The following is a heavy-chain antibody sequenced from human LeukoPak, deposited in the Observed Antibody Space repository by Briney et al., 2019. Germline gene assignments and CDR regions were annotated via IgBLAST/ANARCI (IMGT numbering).Heavy chain of an antibody. Sequence: SETLSLTCAVYGGSFSGYYGSWIRQPPGKGLEWIGEINHSGSTNYNPSLKSRVTISVDTSKNQFSLKLSSVTAADTAVYYCARYCSSTSCYTFDYWGQGTLVTVSS. CDR3: ARYCSSTSCYTFDY. CDR1: GGSFSGYY. J-gene: IGHJ4*02. D-gene: IGHD2-2*02. V-gene: IGHV4-34*01. CDR2: INHSGST.